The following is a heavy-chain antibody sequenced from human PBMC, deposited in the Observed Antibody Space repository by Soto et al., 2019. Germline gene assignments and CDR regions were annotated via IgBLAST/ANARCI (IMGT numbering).Heavy chain of an antibody. J-gene: IGHJ4*02. CDR1: GFTFSSYA. V-gene: IGHV3-30-3*01. D-gene: IGHD6-19*01. CDR2: ISYDGSNK. Sequence: QVQLVESGGGVVQPGRSLRLSCAASGFTFSSYAMHWVRQAPGKGLEWVAVISYDGSNKYYADSVKGRFTISRDNSKNTLYLQMNTLRAEDTAVYYCARDREPLLAVAYYFDYWGQGTLVTVSS. CDR3: ARDREPLLAVAYYFDY.